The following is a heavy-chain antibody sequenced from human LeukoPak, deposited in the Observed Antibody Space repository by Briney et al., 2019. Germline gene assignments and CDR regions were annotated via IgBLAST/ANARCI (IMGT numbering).Heavy chain of an antibody. CDR3: ARRVYDSSGYYYFDY. Sequence: SETLSLTCAVYGGSSSGYYWSWIRQPPGKGLEWIGEINHSGSTNYNPSLKSRVTISVDTSKNQFSLKLSSVTAADTAVYYCARRVYDSSGYYYFDYWGQGTLVTVSS. V-gene: IGHV4-34*01. D-gene: IGHD3-22*01. J-gene: IGHJ4*02. CDR1: GGSSSGYY. CDR2: INHSGST.